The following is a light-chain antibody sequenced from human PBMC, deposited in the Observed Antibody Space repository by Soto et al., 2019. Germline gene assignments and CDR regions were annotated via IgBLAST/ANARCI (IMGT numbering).Light chain of an antibody. J-gene: IGKJ1*01. Sequence: DIQMTQSPSSLSASVGDRVTITCRASQGIRSDLGWFQQKPGKAPKRLIYAASNLQNGVPSRFSGSGSVTEFAITVSYLQPEDSTTYSCIQHTAYPRTFGHATKVEVK. CDR2: AAS. CDR3: IQHTAYPRT. CDR1: QGIRSD. V-gene: IGKV1-17*02.